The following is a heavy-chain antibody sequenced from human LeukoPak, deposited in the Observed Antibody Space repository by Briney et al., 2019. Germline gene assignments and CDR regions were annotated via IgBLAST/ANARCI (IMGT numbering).Heavy chain of an antibody. CDR1: GGSISSHY. Sequence: SETLSLTCTVSGGSISSHYWSWIRQPPGKGLEWIGYIYYSGSTNYNPSLKSRVTISVDTSKNQFSLKLSSVTAADTAVYYCARVAIAARPIPWFDPWGQGTLVTVSS. CDR3: ARVAIAARPIPWFDP. CDR2: IYYSGST. V-gene: IGHV4-59*11. J-gene: IGHJ5*02. D-gene: IGHD6-6*01.